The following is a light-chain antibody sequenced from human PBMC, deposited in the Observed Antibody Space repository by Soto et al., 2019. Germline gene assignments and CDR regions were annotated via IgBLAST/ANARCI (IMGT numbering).Light chain of an antibody. CDR1: QSISSY. Sequence: DLQMTQSPSSLSASVGDRVTITCRASQSISSYLNWYRHKAGKAPKLLIYGASSLQTGVPSRFSGSGSGTDFTLTISSLQPEDFATYYCQQSYSTPQTFGQGTKVEI. V-gene: IGKV1-39*01. J-gene: IGKJ1*01. CDR3: QQSYSTPQT. CDR2: GAS.